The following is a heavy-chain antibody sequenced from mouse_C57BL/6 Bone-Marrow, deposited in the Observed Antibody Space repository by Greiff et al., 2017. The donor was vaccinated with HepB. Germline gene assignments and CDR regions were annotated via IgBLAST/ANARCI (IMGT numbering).Heavy chain of an antibody. Sequence: EVNVVESGGGLVQPGGSLSLSCAASGFTFTDYYMSWVRQPPGKALEWLGFIRNKANGYTTEYSASVKGRFTISRDNSQSILYLQMNALRAEDSATYYCASSYYYGSSPDYWGQGTTLTVSS. V-gene: IGHV7-3*01. CDR3: ASSYYYGSSPDY. CDR1: GFTFTDYY. J-gene: IGHJ2*01. CDR2: IRNKANGYTT. D-gene: IGHD1-1*01.